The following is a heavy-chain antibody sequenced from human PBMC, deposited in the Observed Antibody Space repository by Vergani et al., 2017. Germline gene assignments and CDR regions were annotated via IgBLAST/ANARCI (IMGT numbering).Heavy chain of an antibody. D-gene: IGHD6-13*01. CDR2: IYPGDSDT. CDR1: GYSFTSYW. CDR3: ARLSYRPIAAAGKGERADNWYFDL. J-gene: IGHJ2*01. V-gene: IGHV5-51*03. Sequence: EVQLVQSGAEVKTPGESLKISCKGSGYSFTSYWIGWVRQMPGKGLEWMGIIYPGDSDTRYSPSFQGQVTISADKSISTAYLQWSSLKASDTAMYYCARLSYRPIAAAGKGERADNWYFDLWGRGTLVTVSS.